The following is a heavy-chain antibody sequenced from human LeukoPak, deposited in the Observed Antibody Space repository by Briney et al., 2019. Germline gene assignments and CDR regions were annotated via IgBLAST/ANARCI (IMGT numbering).Heavy chain of an antibody. CDR1: GYPISTSYY. J-gene: IGHJ4*02. Sequence: SETLSLTCTVSGYPISTSYYWSWIRQPAGKGLEWIGRIYTSGSTNYNPSLKSRVTISVDTSKNQFSLKLSSVTAADTAVYYCARGSFYYDSSGYQYYFDYWGQGTLVTVSS. D-gene: IGHD3-22*01. V-gene: IGHV4-61*02. CDR2: IYTSGST. CDR3: ARGSFYYDSSGYQYYFDY.